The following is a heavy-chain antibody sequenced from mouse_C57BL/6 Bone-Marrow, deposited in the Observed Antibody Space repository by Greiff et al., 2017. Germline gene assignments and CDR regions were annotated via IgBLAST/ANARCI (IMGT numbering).Heavy chain of an antibody. CDR1: GYSFTGYF. D-gene: IGHD1-1*01. CDR2: INPYNGDT. CDR3: ARRHYGSSFPWYFDV. J-gene: IGHJ1*03. V-gene: IGHV1-20*01. Sequence: VQLQQSGPELVKPGDSVKISCKASGYSFTGYFMNWVMQSHGKSLEWIGRINPYNGDTFYNQKFKGKATLTVDKSSSTAHMELRSLTSEDSAVYYCARRHYGSSFPWYFDVWGTGTTVTVSS.